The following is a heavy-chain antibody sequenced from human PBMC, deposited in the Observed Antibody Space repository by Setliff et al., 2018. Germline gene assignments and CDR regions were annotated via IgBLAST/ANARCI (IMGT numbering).Heavy chain of an antibody. Sequence: GGSLRLSCEVSGFIVSNNEMSWVRQAPGKGLEWVSVTYSDGRTNYADSVKGRFTISRDNAKKSLYLQMNSLRAEDTAVYYCAREPHDSSGPDYWGQGTLVTVSS. V-gene: IGHV3-53*01. D-gene: IGHD3-22*01. CDR3: AREPHDSSGPDY. CDR2: TYSDGRT. J-gene: IGHJ4*02. CDR1: GFIVSNNE.